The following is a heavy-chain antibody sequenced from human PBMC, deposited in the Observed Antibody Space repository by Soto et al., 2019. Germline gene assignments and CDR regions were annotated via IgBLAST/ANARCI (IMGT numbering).Heavy chain of an antibody. D-gene: IGHD3-22*01. V-gene: IGHV3-9*01. CDR3: EKDRYDISWYEVALDS. CDR2: LNWRGDNV. Sequence: GGSLRLSCTVSGYSFNRFAMHWVRQLPGGGLQWVAGLNWRGDNVAYADSVKGRFTISRNNAEKSLSLQMSNLRTEDTGLYSGEKDRYDISWYEVALDSWGHGIPVTVSS. J-gene: IGHJ5*01. CDR1: GYSFNRFA.